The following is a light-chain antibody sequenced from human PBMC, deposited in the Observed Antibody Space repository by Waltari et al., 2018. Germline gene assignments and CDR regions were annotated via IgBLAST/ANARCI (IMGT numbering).Light chain of an antibody. CDR1: QSGGTD. V-gene: IGKV3-11*01. CDR3: QQRRNWPLT. CDR2: DAS. J-gene: IGKJ4*01. Sequence: SDRASQSGGTDLAWYQQRPGHSPRLLIFDASYRATGIPARFSGSGSETDFTLTISSLQPEDFAVYYCQQRRNWPLTFGGGTRVQI.